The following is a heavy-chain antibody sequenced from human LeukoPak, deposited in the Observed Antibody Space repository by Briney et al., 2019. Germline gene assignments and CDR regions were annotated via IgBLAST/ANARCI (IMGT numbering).Heavy chain of an antibody. Sequence: GGSLRLSCAASGFTFSSYGMHWVRQAPGKGLEWVAVTWYDGNNKDYADSVKGRFTISRDNSKNTLYLQMNSLRAEDTAVYYCAKNVFGYSYGNFDYWGQGTLVTVSS. V-gene: IGHV3-33*06. CDR3: AKNVFGYSYGNFDY. CDR1: GFTFSSYG. CDR2: TWYDGNNK. J-gene: IGHJ4*02. D-gene: IGHD5-18*01.